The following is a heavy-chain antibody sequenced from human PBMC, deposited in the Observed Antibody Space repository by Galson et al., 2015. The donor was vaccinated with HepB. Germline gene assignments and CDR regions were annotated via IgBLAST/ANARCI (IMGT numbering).Heavy chain of an antibody. CDR3: ARAQGIYWYFDL. D-gene: IGHD2-15*01. Sequence: SVKVSCKASGYTFINYYMPWVRQAPGQGLEWMGMINPSGGSTTYVQKFQGRVTMTTDTSTGTVYMELSSLRSEDTAVYYCARAQGIYWYFDLWGRGTLVTVPS. V-gene: IGHV1-46*01. CDR2: INPSGGST. CDR1: GYTFINYY. J-gene: IGHJ2*01.